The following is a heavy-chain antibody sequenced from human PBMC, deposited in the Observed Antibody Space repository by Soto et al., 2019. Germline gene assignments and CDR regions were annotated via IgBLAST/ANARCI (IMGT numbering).Heavy chain of an antibody. J-gene: IGHJ4*02. CDR1: GGTFSSY. Sequence: SVKVSCKASGGTFSSYISWVRQAPGQGLEWMGRIIPILGIANYAQKFQGRVTITSDTAASTAYMELSSLRSEDTAVYYCARDFSMVVVAPGYWGQGTLVTVSS. V-gene: IGHV1-69*04. D-gene: IGHD3-22*01. CDR3: ARDFSMVVVAPGY. CDR2: IIPILGIA.